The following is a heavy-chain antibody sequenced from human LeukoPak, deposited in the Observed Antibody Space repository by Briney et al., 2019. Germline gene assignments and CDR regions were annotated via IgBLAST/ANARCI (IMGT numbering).Heavy chain of an antibody. J-gene: IGHJ4*02. CDR1: GFTFSSYA. CDR2: ISSNGGST. Sequence: GGSLRLSCAASGFTFSSYAMHWVRQAPGKGLEYVSAISSNGGSTYYANSVKGRFTISRDNSKNTLYLQMNSLRAEDTAVYYCAKDGYYDSSGIFDYWGQGTLVTVSS. CDR3: AKDGYYDSSGIFDY. V-gene: IGHV3-64*01. D-gene: IGHD3-22*01.